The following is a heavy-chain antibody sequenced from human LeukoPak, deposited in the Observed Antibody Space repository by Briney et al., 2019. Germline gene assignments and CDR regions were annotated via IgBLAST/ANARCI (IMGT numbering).Heavy chain of an antibody. CDR3: ARWVSGSYREGYWYFDL. V-gene: IGHV4-38-2*02. CDR1: GYSISSGYY. D-gene: IGHD1-26*01. Sequence: NPSETLSLTCTVSGYSISSGYYWGWIRQPPGKGLEWIGSIYHSGSTYYNPSLKSRVTISVDTSKNQFSLKLSSVTAADTAVYYSARWVSGSYREGYWYFDLWGRGTLVTVSS. CDR2: IYHSGST. J-gene: IGHJ2*01.